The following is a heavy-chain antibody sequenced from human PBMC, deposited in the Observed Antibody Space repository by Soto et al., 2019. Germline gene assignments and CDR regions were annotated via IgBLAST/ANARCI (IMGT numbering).Heavy chain of an antibody. CDR2: INPSGGST. J-gene: IGHJ4*02. V-gene: IGHV1-46*01. CDR1: GYTFTSYY. Sequence: ASVQVSCKASGYTFTSYYMHCVRQAPGQGLEWMGIINPSGGSTSYAQKFQGRVTMTRDTSTSTVYMELSSLRSEDTAVYYCARYSSSCYFDYPGQGTLVTVSS. D-gene: IGHD6-13*01. CDR3: ARYSSSCYFDY.